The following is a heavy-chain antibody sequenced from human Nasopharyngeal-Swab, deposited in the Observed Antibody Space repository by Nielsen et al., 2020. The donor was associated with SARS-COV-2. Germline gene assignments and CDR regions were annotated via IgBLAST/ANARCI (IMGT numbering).Heavy chain of an antibody. CDR1: GFNFNNYW. V-gene: IGHV3-7*03. CDR3: TKDHVRGWQLDS. CDR2: IKQDGSER. J-gene: IGHJ4*02. Sequence: GESLKISCAVSGFNFNNYWMSWVRQAPGKGLEWVANIKQDGSERHYLESVRGRFTISRDNAKNSVFLQMNNLRAEDTAVYYCTKDHVRGWQLDSWGQGTLVTVSS. D-gene: IGHD6-19*01.